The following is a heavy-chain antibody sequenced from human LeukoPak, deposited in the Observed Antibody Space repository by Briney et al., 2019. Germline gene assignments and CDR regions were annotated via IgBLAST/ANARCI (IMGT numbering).Heavy chain of an antibody. V-gene: IGHV3-30*02. Sequence: GGSLRLSCAASGFTFSSYGMHWVRQAPGKGLEWVAFIRYDGSNKYYADPVKGRFTISRDNSKNTLYLQMNSLRAEDTAVYYCAKDLWVVPAADFDYWGQGTLVTVSS. D-gene: IGHD2-2*01. CDR1: GFTFSSYG. CDR2: IRYDGSNK. J-gene: IGHJ4*02. CDR3: AKDLWVVPAADFDY.